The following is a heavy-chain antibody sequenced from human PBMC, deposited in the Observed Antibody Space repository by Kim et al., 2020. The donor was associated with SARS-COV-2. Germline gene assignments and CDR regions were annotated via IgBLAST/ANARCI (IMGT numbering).Heavy chain of an antibody. V-gene: IGHV4-4*07. CDR1: WDSLSVYH. D-gene: IGHD6-19*01. CDR2: MHTSGTT. Sequence: SETLSLTCTVSWDSLSVYHWSWIRQPAGKGLEWIGRMHTSGTTSYNPSLKSRVTMSVDTSSNQFSLSLRSVTAADTAVYYCARTVERVGSAWADFDYWGPGALVTVSS. CDR3: ARTVERVGSAWADFDY. J-gene: IGHJ4*02.